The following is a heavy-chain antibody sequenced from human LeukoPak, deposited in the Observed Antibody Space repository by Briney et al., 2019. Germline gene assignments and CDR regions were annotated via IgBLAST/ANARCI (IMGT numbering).Heavy chain of an antibody. CDR1: GGSFSGYY. Sequence: SETLSLTCAVYGGSFSGYYWSWIRQPPGKGLEWIGEINHSGSTNYNPSHKSRVTISVDTSKNQFSLKLSSVTAADTAVYYCARSRGKIGYWGQGTLVTVSS. CDR2: INHSGST. CDR3: ARSRGKIGY. V-gene: IGHV4-34*01. J-gene: IGHJ4*02. D-gene: IGHD2/OR15-2a*01.